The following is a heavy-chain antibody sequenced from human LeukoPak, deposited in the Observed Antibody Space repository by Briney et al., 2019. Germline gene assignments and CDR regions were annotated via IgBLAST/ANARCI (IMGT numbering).Heavy chain of an antibody. J-gene: IGHJ4*02. D-gene: IGHD3-3*01. CDR3: AKDWDFWSALDY. V-gene: IGHV3-23*01. CDR2: ISGSGGST. Sequence: GRSLRLSCAASGFTFSSYAMSWVRQAPGKGLEWVSAISGSGGSTYYADSVKGRFTISRDNSKNTVYLQMNSLRVEDTAVYYCAKDWDFWSALDYWGQGNLVTVSS. CDR1: GFTFSSYA.